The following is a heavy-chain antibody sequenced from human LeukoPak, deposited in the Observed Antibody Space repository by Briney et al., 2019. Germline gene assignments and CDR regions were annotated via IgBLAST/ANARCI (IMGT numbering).Heavy chain of an antibody. CDR2: IYYSGST. V-gene: IGHV4-59*01. J-gene: IGHJ6*02. D-gene: IGHD6-13*01. CDR3: ARVGGSSWSGYYYYGMDV. Sequence: SETLSLTCTVSGGSISSYYWSWIRQPPGKGLEWIGYIYYSGSTNYNPSLKSRVTISVDMSKNQFSLKLSSVTAADTAVYYCARVGGSSWSGYYYYGMDVWGQGTTVTVSS. CDR1: GGSISSYY.